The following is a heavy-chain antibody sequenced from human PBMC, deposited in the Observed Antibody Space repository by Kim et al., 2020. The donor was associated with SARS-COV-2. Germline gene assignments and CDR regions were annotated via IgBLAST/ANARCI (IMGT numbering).Heavy chain of an antibody. CDR3: AKGHTSGWNCLHY. D-gene: IGHD6-19*01. Sequence: GGSLRLSCAASGFTFSSFAMHWVRQAPGKGLEWVAVISYDGSNKYYADSVKSRFTISRDNSKNTLYLQMNSLRPEDTAVYYCAKGHTSGWNCLHYWGQETLVTVSS. V-gene: IGHV3-30*18. CDR2: ISYDGSNK. J-gene: IGHJ4*02. CDR1: GFTFSSFA.